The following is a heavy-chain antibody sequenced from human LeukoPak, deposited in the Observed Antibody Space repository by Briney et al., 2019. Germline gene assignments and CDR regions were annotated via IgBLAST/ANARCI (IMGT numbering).Heavy chain of an antibody. CDR3: AREASLYCSGNDCYWAFDR. D-gene: IGHD2-15*01. J-gene: IGHJ5*02. V-gene: IGHV3-7*01. CDR1: GFTFSDYC. CDR2: IKQNESKR. Sequence: GGSLRLSCAASGFTFSDYCMSWVRQAPGRGLEWVANIKQNESKRYYVDSVKGRFTISRDNAKNSLYLQINSLRAEDTAVYYCAREASLYCSGNDCYWAFDRWGQGTLVTVSS.